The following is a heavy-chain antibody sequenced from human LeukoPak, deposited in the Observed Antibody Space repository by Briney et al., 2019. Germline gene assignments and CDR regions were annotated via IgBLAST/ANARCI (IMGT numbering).Heavy chain of an antibody. Sequence: GESLKISCKGSGYSFTSYWIGWARQMPGKGLEWMGIIYPGDSETRYSPSFQGQVTISADKSISTAYLQWSSLKASDTAMYYCAREAYGSGSPLDYWGQGTLATVSS. J-gene: IGHJ4*02. D-gene: IGHD3-10*01. V-gene: IGHV5-51*01. CDR3: AREAYGSGSPLDY. CDR1: GYSFTSYW. CDR2: IYPGDSET.